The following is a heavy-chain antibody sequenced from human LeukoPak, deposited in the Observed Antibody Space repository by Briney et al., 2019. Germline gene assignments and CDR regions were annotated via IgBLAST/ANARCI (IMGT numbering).Heavy chain of an antibody. Sequence: GSPRLSCAASGFTVRTSFMSWVRQAARKRLEWISLMYSGGGTFYADSVTGRFPISRDSSKNTLDLQMSSLRAEDTAVYYCARHDSESLYQYSGLDVWGQGTTVTVSS. J-gene: IGHJ6*02. CDR2: MYSGGGT. V-gene: IGHV3-66*04. CDR3: ARHDSESLYQYSGLDV. CDR1: GFTVRTSF. D-gene: IGHD3-16*02.